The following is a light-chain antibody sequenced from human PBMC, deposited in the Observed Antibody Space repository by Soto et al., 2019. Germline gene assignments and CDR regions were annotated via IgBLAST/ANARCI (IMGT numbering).Light chain of an antibody. CDR2: RNN. CDR1: SSNIGSNY. CDR3: GGWDDSLSGPV. Sequence: QSVLTQPPSASGTPGQRVTISCSGTSSNIGSNYVYWYRQFPGTAPKLLIQRNNQRPSGVPARFSGSKSGTSASLAISGLRSEDEADYYCGGWDDSLSGPVFGGGTQLTVL. J-gene: IGLJ2*01. V-gene: IGLV1-47*01.